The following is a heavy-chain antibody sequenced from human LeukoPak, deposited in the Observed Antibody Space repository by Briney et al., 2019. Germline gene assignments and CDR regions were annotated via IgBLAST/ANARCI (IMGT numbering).Heavy chain of an antibody. D-gene: IGHD6-25*01. CDR1: GFTFSTYW. CDR2: IKQDGSDK. V-gene: IGHV3-7*01. Sequence: GALRLSCAASGFTFSTYWMSWVRQAPGMGLEWVANIKQDGSDKYYVDSVKGRFTISRDNAKNSLYLQMNSLRAEDTAVYYCARYQGGGWDVWGQGTTVTVSS. J-gene: IGHJ6*02. CDR3: ARYQGGGWDV.